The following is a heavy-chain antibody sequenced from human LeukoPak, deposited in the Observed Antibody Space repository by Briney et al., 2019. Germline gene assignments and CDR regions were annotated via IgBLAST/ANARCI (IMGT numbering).Heavy chain of an antibody. Sequence: GASLRLSCAASGFTFSSYAMSWVRQAPGKGLEWVSAISGSGGSTYYADYVKGRFTISRANSKNTLYLQMNSLRADDTSVYPCAKVKYDVWSGYSNYWGQGTLVTVSS. J-gene: IGHJ4*02. CDR3: AKVKYDVWSGYSNY. CDR2: ISGSGGST. V-gene: IGHV3-23*01. CDR1: GFTFSSYA. D-gene: IGHD3-3*01.